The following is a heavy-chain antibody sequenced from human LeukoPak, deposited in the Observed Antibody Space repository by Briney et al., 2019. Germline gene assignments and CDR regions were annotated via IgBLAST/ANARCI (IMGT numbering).Heavy chain of an antibody. CDR3: ARDRAIFGVNRAGAAWFDP. J-gene: IGHJ5*02. Sequence: ASVKVSCKASGYTFTSSYLHWVRQAPGQGLEWMGWINPNSGGTNYAQKFQGRVTMTRDTSISTAYMELSRLRSDDTAVYYCARDRAIFGVNRAGAAWFDPWGQGTLVTVSS. D-gene: IGHD3-3*01. CDR2: INPNSGGT. CDR1: GYTFTSSY. V-gene: IGHV1-2*02.